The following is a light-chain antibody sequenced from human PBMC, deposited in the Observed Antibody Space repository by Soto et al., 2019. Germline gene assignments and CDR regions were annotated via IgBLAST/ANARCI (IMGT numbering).Light chain of an antibody. CDR2: INSDGSH. J-gene: IGLJ7*01. CDR1: SGHVSNA. Sequence: QPVLTQSPSASASLGASVKLTCTLTSGHVSNAIAWHQQQPEKGPRFLMRINSDGSHTKGDGIPGRFSGSSSGAERYLTISSLQSEDEADYYCQTWSADIHVVFGGGTQLTVL. CDR3: QTWSADIHVV. V-gene: IGLV4-69*01.